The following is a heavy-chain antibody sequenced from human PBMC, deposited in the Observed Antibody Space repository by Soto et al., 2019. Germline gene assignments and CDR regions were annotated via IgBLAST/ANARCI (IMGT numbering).Heavy chain of an antibody. V-gene: IGHV1-18*01. Sequence: QIHLVQSGAEVKKPGASVKVSCKGSGYGFTTYGITWVRQAPGQGLEWMAWISAHNGNTNYAQKLQGGVTVTRDTSXXTAYMELRSLRSDDTAVYYCARGRYGDYWGQGALVTVSS. D-gene: IGHD1-1*01. CDR3: ARGRYGDY. J-gene: IGHJ4*02. CDR1: GYGFTTYG. CDR2: ISAHNGNT.